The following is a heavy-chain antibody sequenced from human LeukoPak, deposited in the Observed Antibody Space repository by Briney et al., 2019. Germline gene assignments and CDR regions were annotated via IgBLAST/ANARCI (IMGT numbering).Heavy chain of an antibody. Sequence: AETLSLTCAVSGYSISSGYYWGWIRQPPGKGLEWIGSIYHSGSTYYNPSLKSRVTISVDTSKNQFSLKLSSVTAADTAVYYCARRGLLGFRVVTSYFDYWGQGTLVTVSS. CDR3: ARRGLLGFRVVTSYFDY. D-gene: IGHD3-3*01. CDR1: GYSISSGYY. J-gene: IGHJ4*02. CDR2: IYHSGST. V-gene: IGHV4-38-2*01.